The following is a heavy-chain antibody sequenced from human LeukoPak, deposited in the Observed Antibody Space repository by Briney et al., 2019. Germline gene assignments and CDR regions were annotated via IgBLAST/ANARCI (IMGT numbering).Heavy chain of an antibody. CDR3: ARLLDNDISGDPDTFDV. CDR2: VSYTRRT. J-gene: IGHJ3*01. CDR1: GGSLSGHY. V-gene: IGHV4-59*11. Sequence: SETLSLTCTVPGGSLSGHYWSWIRQTPGKRLEWIGYVSYTRRTKYNPSLQSRVTISIDTSKSQFSLKLTSVTSADTAVYSCARLLDNDISGDPDTFDVWGQGTTVIVSS. D-gene: IGHD3-22*01.